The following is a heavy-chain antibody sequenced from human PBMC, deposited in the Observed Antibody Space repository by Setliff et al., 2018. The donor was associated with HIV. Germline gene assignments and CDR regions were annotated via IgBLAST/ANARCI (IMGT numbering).Heavy chain of an antibody. CDR2: IYTTGST. V-gene: IGHV4-61*09. D-gene: IGHD3-22*01. Sequence: SETLSLTCTVSGGSIGSGSHYWSWIRQPAGKGLEWIGHIYTTGSTNYNPSLKSRVTISADTSNNQFSLRLTSMTAADTAVYYCAADSSGYTFDYWGQGTLVTVSS. CDR3: AADSSGYTFDY. CDR1: GGSIGSGSHY. J-gene: IGHJ4*02.